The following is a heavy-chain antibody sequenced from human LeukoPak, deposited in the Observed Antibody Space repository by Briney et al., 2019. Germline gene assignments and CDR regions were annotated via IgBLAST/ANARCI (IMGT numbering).Heavy chain of an antibody. Sequence: GGSLSLSCAASGFTFGSFAMSWVRQAPGKGLGWVSAISGSGGSTYYSDAVKGRYTISRDNSKNTLYLQMNSLRAEDTAVYYCAKDPFYCTNGVCSQYYFDYWGQGTLVTVSS. CDR1: GFTFGSFA. CDR3: AKDPFYCTNGVCSQYYFDY. J-gene: IGHJ4*02. CDR2: ISGSGGST. D-gene: IGHD2-8*01. V-gene: IGHV3-23*01.